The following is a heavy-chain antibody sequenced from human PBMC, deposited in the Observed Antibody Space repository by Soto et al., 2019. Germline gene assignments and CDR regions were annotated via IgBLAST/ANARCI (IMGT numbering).Heavy chain of an antibody. CDR3: ARESCSSTSCPKYYYYGTDV. D-gene: IGHD2-2*01. Sequence: GASVKISCGTSGYTVTGYYMHWVRQAPGQGLEWMGWINPNSGGTNYAQKFQGWVTMTRDTSISTAYMELSRLRSDDTAVYYCARESCSSTSCPKYYYYGTDVWGQGTTVTVSS. J-gene: IGHJ6*02. CDR1: GYTVTGYY. V-gene: IGHV1-2*04. CDR2: INPNSGGT.